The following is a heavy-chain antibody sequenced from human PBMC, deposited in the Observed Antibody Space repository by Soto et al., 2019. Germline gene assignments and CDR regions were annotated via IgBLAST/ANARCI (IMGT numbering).Heavy chain of an antibody. Sequence: QVQLVQSGGEVKKPGASVKVSCKASGYTFTRYGISWVRQAPGQGLEWMGWLSAFNGNTNYAQKFQGRVTMTTDTSTNTAYMELRSLRSDDTAVYYGASAGIVGITGAFDIWGQGTMVTVSS. CDR2: LSAFNGNT. CDR1: GYTFTRYG. J-gene: IGHJ3*02. D-gene: IGHD1-26*01. V-gene: IGHV1-18*04. CDR3: ASAGIVGITGAFDI.